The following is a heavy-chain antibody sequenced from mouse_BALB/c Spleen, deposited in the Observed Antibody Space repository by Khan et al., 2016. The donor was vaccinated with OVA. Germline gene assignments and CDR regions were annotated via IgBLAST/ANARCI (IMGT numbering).Heavy chain of an antibody. CDR3: ARGGQWLRRGGGNSDY. Sequence: VQLQQSGPELVRPGESVKISCKGSGYTFTDYAMHWVKQSHAKSLEWIGVISIYYDNTNYNQKFKGKDTMTVDKSSSTAYMELARLTSDDSAIYYFARGGQWLRRGGGNSDYWGQGTTLTVSS. CDR2: ISIYYDNT. V-gene: IGHV1S137*01. J-gene: IGHJ2*01. D-gene: IGHD2-2*01. CDR1: GYTFTDYA.